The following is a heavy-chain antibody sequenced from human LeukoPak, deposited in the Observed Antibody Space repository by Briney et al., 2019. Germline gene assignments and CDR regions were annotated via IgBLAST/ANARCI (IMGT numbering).Heavy chain of an antibody. CDR1: GGSISSSSYY. Sequence: SETLSLTCTVSGGSISSSSYYWGWIRQPPGKGLEWIGSIYYSGSTYYNPSLKSRVTISVDTSKNQFSLKLSSVTAADTAVYYCAGQDYDSSGYYYDYWGQGTLVTVSS. D-gene: IGHD3-22*01. V-gene: IGHV4-39*01. J-gene: IGHJ4*02. CDR3: AGQDYDSSGYYYDY. CDR2: IYYSGST.